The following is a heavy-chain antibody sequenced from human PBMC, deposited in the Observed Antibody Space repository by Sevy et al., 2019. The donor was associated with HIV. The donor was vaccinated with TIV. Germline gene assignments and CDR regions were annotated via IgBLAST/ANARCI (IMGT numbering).Heavy chain of an antibody. Sequence: GGSLRLSCAASGFTFSSYSMNWVRQAPGKGLEWVSSISSSSSYIYYADSVKGRFTISRDNAKNSLYLQMNSLRVEDTAVYYCARDAPDYYGSAYGMDVWGQGTTVTVSS. CDR3: ARDAPDYYGSAYGMDV. V-gene: IGHV3-21*01. J-gene: IGHJ6*02. CDR1: GFTFSSYS. D-gene: IGHD3-10*01. CDR2: ISSSSSYI.